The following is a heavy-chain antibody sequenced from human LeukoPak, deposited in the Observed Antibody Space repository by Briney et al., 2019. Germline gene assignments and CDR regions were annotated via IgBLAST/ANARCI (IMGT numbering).Heavy chain of an antibody. D-gene: IGHD2-15*01. V-gene: IGHV3-21*01. CDR2: ISSSSSYI. CDR3: ARGQKSYCSGGSCYFDGNYYYMDV. Sequence: GGSLRLSCAASGFTFSSYSMNWVRQAPGKGLEWVSSISSSSSYICYADSVKGRFTISRDNAKNSLYLQMNSLRAEDTAVYYCARGQKSYCSGGSCYFDGNYYYMDVWGKGTTVTISS. J-gene: IGHJ6*03. CDR1: GFTFSSYS.